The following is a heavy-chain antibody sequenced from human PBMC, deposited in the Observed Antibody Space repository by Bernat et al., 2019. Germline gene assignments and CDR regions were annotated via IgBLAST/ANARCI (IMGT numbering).Heavy chain of an antibody. CDR1: GYTFTHHG. J-gene: IGHJ4*02. CDR2: ISGYNGDT. Sequence: QVQLVQSGTEVKKPGASVRVSCKTSGYTFTHHGIGWVRQAPGQGLEWLGWISGYNGDTMYAQRLQGRVTMTTYTHTNTAYMELTSLRPDDTAVYYCARDPSNTSGWYAYFDSWGQGTLVTVSS. D-gene: IGHD6-19*01. V-gene: IGHV1-18*01. CDR3: ARDPSNTSGWYAYFDS.